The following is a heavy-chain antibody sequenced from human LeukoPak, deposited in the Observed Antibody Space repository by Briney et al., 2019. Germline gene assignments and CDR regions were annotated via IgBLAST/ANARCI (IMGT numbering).Heavy chain of an antibody. CDR2: INHSGST. D-gene: IGHD3-22*01. CDR3: ARAPPDGYYDSSGYYS. J-gene: IGHJ4*02. CDR1: GGSFSGYY. V-gene: IGHV4-34*01. Sequence: SETLSLTCAVYGGSFSGYYWSWIRQPPGKGLEWIGEINHSGSTNYNPSLKSRVTISVDTSKNQFSLKLSSVTAADTAVYYCARAPPDGYYDSSGYYSWGQGTLVTVSS.